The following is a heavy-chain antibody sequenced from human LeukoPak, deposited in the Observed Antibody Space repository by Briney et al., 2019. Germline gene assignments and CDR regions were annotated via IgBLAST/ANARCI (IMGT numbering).Heavy chain of an antibody. CDR2: MNPNRGNT. D-gene: IGHD3-3*01. CDR1: GYTFTSYD. J-gene: IGHJ4*02. V-gene: IGHV1-8*01. Sequence: GASVKVSCKASGYTFTSYDINWVRQATGQGLEWMGWMNPNRGNTGYAQRFQGRVTMTRNTSISTAYMELSSLRSEDTAVYYCARGNYDFWSGYSPFDYWGQGTLVTVSS. CDR3: ARGNYDFWSGYSPFDY.